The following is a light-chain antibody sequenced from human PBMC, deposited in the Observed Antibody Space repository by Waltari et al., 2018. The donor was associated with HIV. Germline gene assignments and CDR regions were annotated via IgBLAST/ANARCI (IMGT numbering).Light chain of an antibody. J-gene: IGLJ2*01. V-gene: IGLV1-47*01. Sequence: QSVLTQPPSASATPGQRVALSCSGDWPDLGSNSLYWYRLLPGTTPKLLISRNDQRPSGVPDRFSGSKFDSSASLAVTDLRSEDEGDYYCATWDNSLGTFIFGGGTRLTVL. CDR2: RND. CDR1: WPDLGSNS. CDR3: ATWDNSLGTFI.